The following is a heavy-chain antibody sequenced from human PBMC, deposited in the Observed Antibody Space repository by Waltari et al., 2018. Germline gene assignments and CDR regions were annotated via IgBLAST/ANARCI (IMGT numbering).Heavy chain of an antibody. CDR3: ATYIGASVGTAAFDV. D-gene: IGHD1-1*01. Sequence: QLQLQESGPGLVKPSETLSLPCSVSVVSITSNRHYWGWIRQPPGQGLEWIGTMSYTGATYSSPSLESRVTVSRDTSKNQLSLKLVSVTAADTAVYYCATYIGASVGTAAFDVWGQGTMVAVSS. V-gene: IGHV4-39*01. CDR2: MSYTGAT. CDR1: VVSITSNRHY. J-gene: IGHJ3*01.